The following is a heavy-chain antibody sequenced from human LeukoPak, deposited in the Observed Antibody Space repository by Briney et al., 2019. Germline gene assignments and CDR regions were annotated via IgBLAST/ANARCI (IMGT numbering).Heavy chain of an antibody. CDR1: GFTFNSYA. D-gene: IGHD3-22*01. J-gene: IGHJ6*02. CDR3: AKDPDSSGYGYYYGMVV. CDR2: ISGSGAST. Sequence: PGGSLRLSCAASGFTFNSYAMSWVRQAPGKGLEWVSAISGSGASTYYADAVKGRFTISRDNSKNTLYLQMNSLRAEDTAVYYCAKDPDSSGYGYYYGMVVWDQGTTVTVSS. V-gene: IGHV3-23*01.